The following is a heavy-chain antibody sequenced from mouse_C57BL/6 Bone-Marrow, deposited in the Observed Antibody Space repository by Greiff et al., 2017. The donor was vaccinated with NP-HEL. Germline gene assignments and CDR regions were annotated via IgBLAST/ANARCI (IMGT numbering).Heavy chain of an antibody. CDR3: TNYGSSWRYAMDY. D-gene: IGHD1-1*01. CDR2: IDPENGDT. Sequence: EVQLQQSGAELVRPGASVKLSCTASGFNIKDDYMHWVKQRPEQGLEWIGWIDPENGDTEYASKFQGKATITADTSSNTAYLQLSSLTSEDTAVYDCTNYGSSWRYAMDYWGQGTSVTVSS. V-gene: IGHV14-4*01. J-gene: IGHJ4*01. CDR1: GFNIKDDY.